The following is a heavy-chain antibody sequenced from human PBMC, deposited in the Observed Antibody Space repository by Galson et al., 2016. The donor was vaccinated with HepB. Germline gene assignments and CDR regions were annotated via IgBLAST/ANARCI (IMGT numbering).Heavy chain of an antibody. J-gene: IGHJ5*02. Sequence: SVKVSCKASGYRFTSYGLSWLRQAPGQGLEWMGWISASNGNTDYPQKFQGRVTMTTDTSTNTAYMEMRSLRSDDTAVYYCARDDKSGSWSWFDPWGQGTLVTVSS. V-gene: IGHV1-18*01. CDR2: ISASNGNT. CDR1: GYRFTSYG. D-gene: IGHD6-13*01. CDR3: ARDDKSGSWSWFDP.